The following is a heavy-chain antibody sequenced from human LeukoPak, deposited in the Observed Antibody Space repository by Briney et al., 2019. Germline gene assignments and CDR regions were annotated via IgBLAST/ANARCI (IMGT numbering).Heavy chain of an antibody. CDR2: ISGDGGST. V-gene: IGHV3-43*02. Sequence: PGGSLRLSCAASGFTFDDYAMHWVRQAPGKGLEWVSLISGDGGSTYYADSVKGRFTISRDNSKNSLYLQMNSLRTEDTALYYCAKVGHSHGNDAFDIWGQGTMVTVSS. D-gene: IGHD5-18*01. CDR1: GFTFDDYA. J-gene: IGHJ3*02. CDR3: AKVGHSHGNDAFDI.